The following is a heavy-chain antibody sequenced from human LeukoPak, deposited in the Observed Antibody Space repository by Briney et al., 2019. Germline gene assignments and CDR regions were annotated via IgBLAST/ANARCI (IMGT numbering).Heavy chain of an antibody. CDR2: INHNGEMI. V-gene: IGHV3-48*02. Sequence: GGSLRLSCAASGFTFSSYAMSWVRQAPGKGLEWVSYINHNGEMIYYADSVKGRFTISRDNAKNSLDLQMNSLRDEDTAVYYCARDIPQPLLYCSSTSCYGPPESALDPWGQGTLVTVSS. D-gene: IGHD2-2*01. J-gene: IGHJ5*02. CDR1: GFTFSSYA. CDR3: ARDIPQPLLYCSSTSCYGPPESALDP.